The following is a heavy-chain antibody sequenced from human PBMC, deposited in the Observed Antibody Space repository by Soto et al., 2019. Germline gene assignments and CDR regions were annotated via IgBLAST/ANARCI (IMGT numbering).Heavy chain of an antibody. Sequence: EVQLLESGGDLVQPGGSLRLSCVASGFTFSNDDLSWVRQASGKGLEWVSAITAGGFNTYYADSVKGRFTISRDNSKNTLYLQMNSLRAEDTAVYYCAKNIGGFSCYANFDYWGQGTLVTVSS. J-gene: IGHJ4*02. V-gene: IGHV3-23*01. CDR2: ITAGGFNT. CDR1: GFTFSNDD. CDR3: AKNIGGFSCYANFDY. D-gene: IGHD5-12*01.